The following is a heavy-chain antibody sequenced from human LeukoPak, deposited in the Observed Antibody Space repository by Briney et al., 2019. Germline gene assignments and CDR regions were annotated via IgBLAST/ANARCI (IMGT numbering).Heavy chain of an antibody. CDR2: INPNSGGT. V-gene: IGHV1-2*02. Sequence: ASVKVSCKASGYTFTGYYMHWVRQAPGQGLEWMGWINPNSGGTNYAQKFQGRVTMTRDTSISTAYMELSRLRSDNTAVYYCARGSGYVPVEDYWGQGTLVTVSS. CDR1: GYTFTGYY. J-gene: IGHJ4*02. CDR3: ARGSGYVPVEDY. D-gene: IGHD5-12*01.